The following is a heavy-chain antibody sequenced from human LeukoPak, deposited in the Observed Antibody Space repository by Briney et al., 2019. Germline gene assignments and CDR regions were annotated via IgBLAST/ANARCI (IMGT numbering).Heavy chain of an antibody. J-gene: IGHJ5*02. Sequence: GGSLRLSCAASGFTFNSYGMHWVRQAPGKGLEWVAFIRYDGSNKYYADSVKGRFTISRDNAKNTLYLQMNSLRAEDTAVYYCARETYSSPSWFDPWGQGTLVTVSS. CDR3: ARETYSSPSWFDP. CDR2: IRYDGSNK. CDR1: GFTFNSYG. D-gene: IGHD6-13*01. V-gene: IGHV3-30*02.